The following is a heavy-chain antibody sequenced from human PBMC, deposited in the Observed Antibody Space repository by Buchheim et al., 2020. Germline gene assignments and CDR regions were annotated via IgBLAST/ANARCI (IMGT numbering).Heavy chain of an antibody. CDR3: ARTVYSGSYPAYMDV. J-gene: IGHJ6*03. D-gene: IGHD1-26*01. Sequence: EVLLLESGGGLVQPGGSLRLSCAASGFTFSSYTMGWVRQAPGKGLEWVSYISSSGSTIYYADSVKGRFTISRDNAKNSLYLQMNSLRAEDTAVYYCARTVYSGSYPAYMDVWGKGTT. CDR2: ISSSGSTI. CDR1: GFTFSSYT. V-gene: IGHV3-48*04.